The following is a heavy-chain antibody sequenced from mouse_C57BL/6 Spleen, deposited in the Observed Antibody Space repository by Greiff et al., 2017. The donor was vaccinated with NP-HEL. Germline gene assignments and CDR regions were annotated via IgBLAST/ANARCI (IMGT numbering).Heavy chain of an antibody. V-gene: IGHV6-3*01. CDR2: IRLKSDNYAT. D-gene: IGHD1-1*01. J-gene: IGHJ3*01. CDR3: IYGSRFAY. Sequence: EVQGVESGGGLVQPGGSMKLSCVASGFTFSNYWMNWVRQSPEKGLEWVAQIRLKSDNYATHYAESVKGRFTISRDDSKSSVYLQMNNLRAEDTGIYYCIYGSRFAYWGQGTLVTVS. CDR1: GFTFSNYW.